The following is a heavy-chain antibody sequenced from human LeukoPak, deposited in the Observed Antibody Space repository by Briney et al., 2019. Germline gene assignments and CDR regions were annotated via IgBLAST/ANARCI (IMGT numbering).Heavy chain of an antibody. J-gene: IGHJ4*02. D-gene: IGHD6-19*01. V-gene: IGHV3-23*01. CDR1: GFTFSSYA. CDR2: ISGSGGTT. CDR3: AKGPLIEVAGTTWDY. Sequence: PGGSLRLSCAASGFTFSSYAMTWVRQAPGKGLEWVSDISGSGGTTHYAGSVKGRFTISRDNSKNTLYMQMNSLRAEDTAIYYCAKGPLIEVAGTTWDYWGQGTLVTVSS.